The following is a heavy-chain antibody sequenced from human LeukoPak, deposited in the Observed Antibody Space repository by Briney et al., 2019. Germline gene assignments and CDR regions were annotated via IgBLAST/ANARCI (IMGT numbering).Heavy chain of an antibody. J-gene: IGHJ4*02. D-gene: IGHD1-14*01. Sequence: SETLSLTCTVSGGSISSGSYYWRWIRQPAGKGLEWIGRIYTSGSTNYNPSLKSRVTISVDTSKNQFSLKLSSVTAADTAVYYCARAALPDPDFDYWGQGTLVTVSS. CDR2: IYTSGST. V-gene: IGHV4-61*02. CDR1: GGSISSGSYY. CDR3: ARAALPDPDFDY.